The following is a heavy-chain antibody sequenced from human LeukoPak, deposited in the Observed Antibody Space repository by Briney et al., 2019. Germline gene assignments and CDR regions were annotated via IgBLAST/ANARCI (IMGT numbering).Heavy chain of an antibody. J-gene: IGHJ6*02. CDR1: GGSVSSGGFY. V-gene: IGHV4-61*08. CDR3: ASWLTMDRGNYYYYGMDV. D-gene: IGHD3-10*01. CDR2: IYYSGST. Sequence: TSETLSLTCTVSGGSVSSGGFYWTWIRQPPGKGLEWIGYIYYSGSTNYIPSLRSRLTISVDTSKNQFSLKLSSVTAADTAVYYCASWLTMDRGNYYYYGMDVWGQGTTATVSS.